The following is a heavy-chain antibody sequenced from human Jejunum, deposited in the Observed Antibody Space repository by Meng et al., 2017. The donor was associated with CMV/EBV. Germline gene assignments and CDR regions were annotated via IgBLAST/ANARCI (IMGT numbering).Heavy chain of an antibody. V-gene: IGHV3-21*01. Sequence: RLSCAASGFIFRGYGMSWFRQAPGKGLEWVSSITASSSHTYYADSLKGRFTVSRDDAKSSLFLQMDSLRAEDTAMYYCARRPTSGWGQGTRVTVSS. J-gene: IGHJ4*02. CDR1: GFIFRGYG. D-gene: IGHD3-10*01. CDR3: ARRPTSG. CDR2: ITASSSHT.